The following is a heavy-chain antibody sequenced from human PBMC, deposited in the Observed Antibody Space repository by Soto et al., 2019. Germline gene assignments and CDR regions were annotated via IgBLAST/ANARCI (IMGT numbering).Heavy chain of an antibody. V-gene: IGHV4-39*01. CDR1: GGSISSSSYY. J-gene: IGHJ4*02. Sequence: QLQLQESGPGLVKPSETLSLTCTVSGGSISSSSYYWGWIRQPPGKGLEWIGSIYYSGSTYYNPSLKSRVTLAVDTSENHFSLKLSSVTAADTAVYYCASGDLYCSSTSCYYYFAYWGQGTLVTVSS. CDR2: IYYSGST. CDR3: ASGDLYCSSTSCYYYFAY. D-gene: IGHD2-2*01.